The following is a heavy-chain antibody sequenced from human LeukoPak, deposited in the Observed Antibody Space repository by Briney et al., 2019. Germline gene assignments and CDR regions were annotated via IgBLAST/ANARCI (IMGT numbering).Heavy chain of an antibody. V-gene: IGHV3-23*01. D-gene: IGHD2-15*01. CDR2: TSGSGGSK. Sequence: GGALRLSCAASGFTFSSYGMSWVRQAPGKGLEWVSGTSGSGGSKYYAGSVKVRFTISRDNAKNSLYLQMNRLRVEDTAVYYCAKNGGSQCYSHLDSWGQGTLATVSS. CDR3: AKNGGSQCYSHLDS. CDR1: GFTFSSYG. J-gene: IGHJ4*02.